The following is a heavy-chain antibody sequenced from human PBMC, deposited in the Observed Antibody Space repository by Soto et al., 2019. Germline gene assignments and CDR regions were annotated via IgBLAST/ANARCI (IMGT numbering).Heavy chain of an antibody. CDR3: GRPYGDPPG. D-gene: IGHD4-17*01. J-gene: IGHJ4*02. CDR1: GVPFGGEW. CDR2: MNKDGSII. Sequence: EVLLVESGGGIVQPGGSLRLSCAASGVPFGGEWMHWVRQGPGKGLVWVSRMNKDGSIIAYADSVRGRFTISRDNAKSTLYLHMNNLRPEDTALYICGRPYGDPPGWCQGTRVIVSS. V-gene: IGHV3-74*01.